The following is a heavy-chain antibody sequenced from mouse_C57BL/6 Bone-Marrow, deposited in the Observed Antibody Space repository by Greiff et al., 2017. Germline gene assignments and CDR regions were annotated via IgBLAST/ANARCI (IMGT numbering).Heavy chain of an antibody. CDR2: IYPRSGNT. V-gene: IGHV1-81*01. CDR3: ARWDYYGSSYGDY. J-gene: IGHJ2*01. Sequence: VKLMESGAELARPGASVKLSCKASGYTFTSYGISWVKQRTGQGLEWIGEIYPRSGNTYYHEKFKGKATLTADKSSITEYMELLSLTSEDSAVYFWARWDYYGSSYGDYGGQGTTLTVSS. CDR1: GYTFTSYG. D-gene: IGHD1-1*01.